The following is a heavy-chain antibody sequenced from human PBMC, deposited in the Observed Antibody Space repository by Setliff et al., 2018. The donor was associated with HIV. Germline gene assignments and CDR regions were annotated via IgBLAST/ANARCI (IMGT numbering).Heavy chain of an antibody. D-gene: IGHD4-17*01. CDR1: GGSISSSNYY. CDR2: IYHSGST. Sequence: SETLSLTCTVSGGSISSSNYYWAWIRQPPGKGLEYIGSIYHSGSTYYNPSLKSRVTISVDTSKNQFSLKLSSVTAADTAIYYCARGGPTVAYGVDVWGQGTTVTVS. CDR3: ARGGPTVAYGVDV. V-gene: IGHV4-39*07. J-gene: IGHJ6*02.